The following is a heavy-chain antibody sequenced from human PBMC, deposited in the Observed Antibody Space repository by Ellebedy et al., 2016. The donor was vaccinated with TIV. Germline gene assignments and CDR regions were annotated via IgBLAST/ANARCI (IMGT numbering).Heavy chain of an antibody. Sequence: GESLKISCVASGFTLDSSWMSWVRRAPGKGLEWVANIKGDGSAKFYVDSVRGRFTISRDNAKNTLYLQMNSLKAEDTAMYYCSTLSDTGYWGHGTLVTVSS. CDR2: IKGDGSAK. CDR1: GFTLDSSW. V-gene: IGHV3-7*01. J-gene: IGHJ4*01. CDR3: STLSDTGY. D-gene: IGHD1-1*01.